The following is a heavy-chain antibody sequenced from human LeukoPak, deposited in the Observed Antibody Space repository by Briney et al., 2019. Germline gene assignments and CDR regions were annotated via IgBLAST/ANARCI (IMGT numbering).Heavy chain of an antibody. D-gene: IGHD3-16*02. Sequence: GGSLRLSCAASGFTFSSYAMSWIRQAPGKGVEWVSSICASGGSTYCADSVKGRFTISRDSSTNTLYLQMNSLRAEDTAVYYCAKTALLGGVVARGFDYWGQGTLVTVSS. J-gene: IGHJ4*02. CDR2: ICASGGST. CDR3: AKTALLGGVVARGFDY. CDR1: GFTFSSYA. V-gene: IGHV3-23*01.